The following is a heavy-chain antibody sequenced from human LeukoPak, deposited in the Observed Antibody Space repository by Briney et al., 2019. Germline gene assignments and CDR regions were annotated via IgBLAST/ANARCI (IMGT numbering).Heavy chain of an antibody. CDR1: GYTFTSHY. Sequence: VASVKVSCKAFGYTFTSHYMHWVRQAPGQGLEWMGIIKPSGGSTSYAQKFQGRVTMTRDTSTSTVYMELSSLRSEDTAVYYCARDKGQQLVLDDYWGQGTLVTVSS. J-gene: IGHJ4*02. V-gene: IGHV1-46*01. CDR2: IKPSGGST. D-gene: IGHD6-13*01. CDR3: ARDKGQQLVLDDY.